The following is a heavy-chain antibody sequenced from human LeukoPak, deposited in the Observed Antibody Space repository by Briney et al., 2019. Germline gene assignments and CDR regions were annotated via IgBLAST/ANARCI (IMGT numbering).Heavy chain of an antibody. CDR1: GGSISSSNW. CDR2: IYHSWST. D-gene: IGHD6-13*01. V-gene: IGHV4-4*02. J-gene: IGHJ6*04. CDR3: ARGLQQLVQDYYYYYGMDV. Sequence: PSGTLSLTCAVSGGSISSSNWRGWVRQPPGKGLDWIGEIYHSWSTNYNPSLKSRVPISVDKSKNQFCLKLSSVTAADTAVYYCARGLQQLVQDYYYYYGMDVWAKGTTVTVSS.